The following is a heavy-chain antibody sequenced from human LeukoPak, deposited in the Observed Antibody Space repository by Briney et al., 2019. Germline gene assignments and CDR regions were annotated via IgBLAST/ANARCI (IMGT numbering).Heavy chain of an antibody. CDR3: ARAGPGIDY. D-gene: IGHD3-10*01. CDR2: IYPSGCRT. V-gene: IGHV1-46*01. CDR1: GYTFIRYN. J-gene: IGHJ4*02. Sequence: PVASVKVSCKASGYTFIRYNMHWVRQAPGQGREWMGIIYPSGCRTNYAQKFQGRVTMTRDTSTSTVYMHLSSLRSEDTAVYYCARAGPGIDYWGRGTLVTVSS.